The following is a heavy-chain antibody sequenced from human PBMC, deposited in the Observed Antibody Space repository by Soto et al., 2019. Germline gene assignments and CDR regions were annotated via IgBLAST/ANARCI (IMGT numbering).Heavy chain of an antibody. CDR1: GFTFSKAI. D-gene: IGHD1-20*01. J-gene: IGHJ6*02. CDR3: ARALRNNGKDYLCGGDL. CDR2: IKKLSDGGKA. V-gene: IGHV3-15*01. Sequence: AGGSLRLSCAASGFTFSKAIMNWVRQAPGKGLEWVGRIKKLSDGGKADYSSPVDGRFTISRDDSKSILYLQMNSLRADDTGIYYCARALRNNGKDYLCGGDLGGQGTTGTVYS.